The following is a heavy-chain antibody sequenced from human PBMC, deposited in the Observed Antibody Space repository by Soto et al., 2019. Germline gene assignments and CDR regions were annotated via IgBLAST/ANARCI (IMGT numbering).Heavy chain of an antibody. Sequence: SVKVSCKASGFTFTSSAVQWVRQARGQRLEWIGWIVVGSGNTNYAQKFQERVTITRDMSTSTAYMEMSSLRSEATAVYYCAADFSVEMASDYWGQGTLVTVSS. CDR1: GFTFTSSA. J-gene: IGHJ4*02. D-gene: IGHD5-12*01. CDR2: IVVGSGNT. V-gene: IGHV1-58*01. CDR3: AADFSVEMASDY.